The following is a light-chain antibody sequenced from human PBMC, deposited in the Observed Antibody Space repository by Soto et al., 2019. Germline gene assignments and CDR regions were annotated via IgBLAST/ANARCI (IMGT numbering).Light chain of an antibody. Sequence: DIQMTQSPSTLSASVGDRVTITCRASQSISTWLAWYQQKPGKAPKHLIYKASSLESGVPSRFSGSVSVTEFALTISSLQPDDFATYYCQQYNTSALTFVGGTKVEIK. J-gene: IGKJ4*01. CDR3: QQYNTSALT. CDR1: QSISTW. V-gene: IGKV1-5*03. CDR2: KAS.